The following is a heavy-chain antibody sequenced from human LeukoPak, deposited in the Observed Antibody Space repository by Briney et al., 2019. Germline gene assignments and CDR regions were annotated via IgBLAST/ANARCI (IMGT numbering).Heavy chain of an antibody. CDR3: ARHVGVVVVTAIPDY. D-gene: IGHD2-21*02. CDR2: ISSSSSYI. V-gene: IGHV3-21*01. J-gene: IGHJ4*02. Sequence: PGGSLRLSCAASGFTFSSYSMNWVRQAPGKGLEWVSSISSSSSYIYYADSVKGRFTISRDNAKDSLYLQMNSLRAEDTAVYYCARHVGVVVVTAIPDYWGQGTLVTVSS. CDR1: GFTFSSYS.